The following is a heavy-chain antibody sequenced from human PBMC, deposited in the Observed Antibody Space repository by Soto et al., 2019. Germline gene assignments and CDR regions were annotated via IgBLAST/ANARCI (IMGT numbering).Heavy chain of an antibody. CDR2: ISYSGST. J-gene: IGHJ6*02. CDR1: GGSVSSDSYY. V-gene: IGHV4-61*01. Sequence: PSETLSLTCTVSGGSVSSDSYYWTWIRQPPGKGLEWIGYISYSGSTKYNPSLKSRVTISVDTSKNQFSLKLSSVTAADTAVYYCARNLMDVWGQGTTVTVSS. CDR3: ARNLMDV.